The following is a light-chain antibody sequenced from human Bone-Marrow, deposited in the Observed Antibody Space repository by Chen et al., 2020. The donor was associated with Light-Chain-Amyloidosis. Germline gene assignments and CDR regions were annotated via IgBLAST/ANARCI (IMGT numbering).Light chain of an antibody. Sequence: QSVLTQPPSASGTPGQRVTISCSGSRSNIGNNVVNWYQQFPGTAPKLLIYKNNQRPSGVPDRLSGSRSGNSASLAISGLQSEDEADYYCAAWDDSLNGHWVFGGGTKLTVL. CDR2: KNN. J-gene: IGLJ3*02. V-gene: IGLV1-44*01. CDR1: RSNIGNNV. CDR3: AAWDDSLNGHWV.